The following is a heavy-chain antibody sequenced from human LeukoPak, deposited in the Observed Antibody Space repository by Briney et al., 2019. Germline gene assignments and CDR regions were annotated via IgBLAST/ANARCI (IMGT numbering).Heavy chain of an antibody. Sequence: PGGSLRLSCAASGFTFSNHGMNWVRQAPGKGLEWVANINQDGSLTYYMDSVKGRFTISRDNAKNSLYLQMNSLRGEDTAVYYCASGYAGGWSSFHYWGQGTLVTVSA. CDR1: GFTFSNHG. D-gene: IGHD6-19*01. CDR2: INQDGSLT. V-gene: IGHV3-7*01. CDR3: ASGYAGGWSSFHY. J-gene: IGHJ4*02.